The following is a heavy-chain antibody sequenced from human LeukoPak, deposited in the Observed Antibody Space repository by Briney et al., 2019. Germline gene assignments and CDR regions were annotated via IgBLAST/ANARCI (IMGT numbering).Heavy chain of an antibody. CDR2: IYTSGST. Sequence: SETLSLTCTVSGGSISSYYWGWIRQPAGKGLEWIGRIYTSGSTNYNPSLKSRVTMSVDTSKNQFSLKLNSVTAADTAVYYCARVTAAGTSVVFDPWGQGTLVTVSS. V-gene: IGHV4-4*07. J-gene: IGHJ5*02. CDR3: ARVTAAGTSVVFDP. CDR1: GGSISSYY. D-gene: IGHD6-13*01.